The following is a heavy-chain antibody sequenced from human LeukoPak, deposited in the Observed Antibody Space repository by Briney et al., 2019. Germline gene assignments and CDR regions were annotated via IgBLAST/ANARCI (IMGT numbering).Heavy chain of an antibody. Sequence: GGSLRLSCAASGFTFTRYAMTWVRQAPGKGLEWVSTINARGDSTYYADSVKGRFTISRDNSKNTLYVQMNSLRVEDTAVYYCAKDEHYDFWSGSDYWGQGTLVVVPS. D-gene: IGHD3-3*01. CDR2: INARGDST. J-gene: IGHJ4*02. CDR1: GFTFTRYA. V-gene: IGHV3-23*01. CDR3: AKDEHYDFWSGSDY.